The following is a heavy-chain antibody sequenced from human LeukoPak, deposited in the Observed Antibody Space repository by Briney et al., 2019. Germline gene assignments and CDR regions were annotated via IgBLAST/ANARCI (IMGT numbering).Heavy chain of an antibody. V-gene: IGHV3-74*01. CDR2: LSSDGRTT. J-gene: IGHJ5*02. D-gene: IGHD4-17*01. CDR1: GFTFSNHW. Sequence: GGSLTLSCAASGFTFSNHWMHWVRQGPGKGLVWVSRLSSDGRTTTYADSVKGRFTISRDNAKNTLYLQMNSLRVEDTAVYYCARGSDETVTISGWFDPWGQGTLVTVSS. CDR3: ARGSDETVTISGWFDP.